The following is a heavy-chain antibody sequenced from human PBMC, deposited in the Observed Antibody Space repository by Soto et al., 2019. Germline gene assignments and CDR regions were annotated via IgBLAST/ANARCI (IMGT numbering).Heavy chain of an antibody. V-gene: IGHV1-2*02. D-gene: IGHD3-16*01. CDR2: INPNSGGT. CDR3: GRGGGYGYNWNWFDP. Sequence: QVQLVQSGAEVKKPGASVKVSCKASGYTFTGYYMHWVRQAPGQGLEWMGWINPNSGGTNYAQKFQGRGPMTRDTAISTGYMELGRLRSDDTAGYYCGRGGGYGYNWNWFDPWGQGTLVTVSS. J-gene: IGHJ5*02. CDR1: GYTFTGYY.